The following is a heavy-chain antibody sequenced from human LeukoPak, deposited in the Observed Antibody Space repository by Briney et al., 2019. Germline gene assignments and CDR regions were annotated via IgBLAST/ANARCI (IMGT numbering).Heavy chain of an antibody. CDR2: ISSSSSTI. CDR3: ARAPRGIAAAGSIARGYIDV. CDR1: GFTFSSYS. D-gene: IGHD6-13*01. J-gene: IGHJ6*03. V-gene: IGHV3-48*01. Sequence: GGSLRLSCAASGFTFSSYSMNWVRQAPGKGLEWVSYISSSSSTIYYADSVKGRFTISRDNAKNSLYLQMNSLRAEDTAVYYCARAPRGIAAAGSIARGYIDVWGKGTTVTVSS.